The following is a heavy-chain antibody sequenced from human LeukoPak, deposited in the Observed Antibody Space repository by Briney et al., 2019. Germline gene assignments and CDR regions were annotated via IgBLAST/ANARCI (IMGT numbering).Heavy chain of an antibody. CDR3: ARTYNSGSQVLAY. V-gene: IGHV4-61*08. J-gene: IGHJ4*02. Sequence: SETLSLTCAVSGGSISSGGYSWSWIRQPPGKGLEWIGYIYYSGSTNYNPSLKSRVTISVDTSKNQFSLKLSSVTAADTAVYYCARTYNSGSQVLAYWGQGTLVTVSS. CDR2: IYYSGST. D-gene: IGHD6-19*01. CDR1: GGSISSGGYS.